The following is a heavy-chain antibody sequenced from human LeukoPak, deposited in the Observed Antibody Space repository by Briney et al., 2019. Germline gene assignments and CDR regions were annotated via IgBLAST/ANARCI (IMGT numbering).Heavy chain of an antibody. J-gene: IGHJ4*02. D-gene: IGHD6-13*01. CDR2: ISSSSFTI. CDR3: ARDPPGPAAGFDY. CDR1: GFTFSSYS. Sequence: GGSLRLSCVASGFTFSSYSMNWVRQAPGKGLEWVSYISSSSFTIYYADSVKGRFTVSRDNAKNSLYLQMNSLGADDTAVYYCARDPPGPAAGFDYWGQGTLVTVSS. V-gene: IGHV3-48*04.